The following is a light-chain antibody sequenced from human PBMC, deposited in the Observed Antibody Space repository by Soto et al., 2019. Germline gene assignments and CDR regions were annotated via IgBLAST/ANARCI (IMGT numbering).Light chain of an antibody. J-gene: IGKJ5*01. Sequence: ETVLTQSPATLSLSPGARATLSCRASQSVSSYLAWYQQKPGQAPRLLIYDISTRATGIPARFSGSGSGTDFTLTISSLEPDDFAIYYCQQRSNWPPEVTFGQGTRLEI. V-gene: IGKV3-11*01. CDR3: QQRSNWPPEVT. CDR1: QSVSSY. CDR2: DIS.